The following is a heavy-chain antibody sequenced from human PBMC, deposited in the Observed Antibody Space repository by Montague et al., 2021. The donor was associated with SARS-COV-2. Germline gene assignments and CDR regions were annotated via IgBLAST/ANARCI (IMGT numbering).Heavy chain of an antibody. D-gene: IGHD1-26*01. Sequence: SLRLSCAASGFIFDDYAMHWVRQAPGMGLEWVSGITWKSGRIAYADSVKGRFTVSRDNAKNSLYLQMNSLRAEDTALYYCAKDARKWELLPNYWYFDLWGRGTLVTVSS. CDR1: GFIFDDYA. J-gene: IGHJ2*01. CDR2: ITWKSGRI. V-gene: IGHV3-9*01. CDR3: AKDARKWELLPNYWYFDL.